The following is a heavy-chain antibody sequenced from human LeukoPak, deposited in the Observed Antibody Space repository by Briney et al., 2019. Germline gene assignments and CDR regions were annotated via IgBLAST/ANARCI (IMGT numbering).Heavy chain of an antibody. CDR1: GFTFSSYG. CDR2: ISGSGGST. J-gene: IGHJ4*02. CDR3: AKSTNCSSTSCYARLGYYFDY. Sequence: GGTLRLSCAASGFTFSSYGMSWVRQAPGKGLEWVSAISGSGGSTYYADSVNGRFTISRDNSKNTLYLQMNSLRAEDTAVYYCAKSTNCSSTSCYARLGYYFDYWGQGTLVTVSS. D-gene: IGHD2-2*01. V-gene: IGHV3-23*01.